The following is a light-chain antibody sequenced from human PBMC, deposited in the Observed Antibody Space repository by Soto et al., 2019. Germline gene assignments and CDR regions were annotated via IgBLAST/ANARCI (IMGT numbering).Light chain of an antibody. V-gene: IGLV2-8*01. CDR3: ASWDDSLSAVL. J-gene: IGLJ2*01. Sequence: QSVLTQSPSASGSPGQSVTISCTGTSSDIGGYNSVSWYQQHPGKAPKVMIYDVSKRPSGVPDRFSGSKSGNTASLAISGLQSEDETDYYCASWDDSLSAVLFGGGTKLTVL. CDR1: SSDIGGYNS. CDR2: DVS.